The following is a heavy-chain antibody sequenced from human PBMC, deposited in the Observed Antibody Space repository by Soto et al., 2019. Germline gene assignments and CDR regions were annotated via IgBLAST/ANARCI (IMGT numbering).Heavy chain of an antibody. CDR3: AKVLRHVDIRVRGHVAARGAFDI. V-gene: IGHV3-23*01. D-gene: IGHD6-13*01. J-gene: IGHJ3*02. CDR2: ISGSGGST. Sequence: GGSLRLSCAASGFTFSSYAMSWVRQAPGKGLEWVSAISGSGGSTYYADSVKGRFTISRDNSKNTLYLQMNSLRAEDTAVYYCAKVLRHVDIRVRGHVAARGAFDIWGQGTMVTVSS. CDR1: GFTFSSYA.